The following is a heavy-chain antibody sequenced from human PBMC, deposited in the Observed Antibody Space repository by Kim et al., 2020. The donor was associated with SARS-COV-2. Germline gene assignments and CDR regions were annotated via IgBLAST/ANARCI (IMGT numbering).Heavy chain of an antibody. CDR1: GVSFSGYY. V-gene: IGHV4-34*01. J-gene: IGHJ4*02. CDR3: ARGGALRFLEWLVPSNYFDY. Sequence: SETLSLTCAVYGVSFSGYYWSWIRQPPGKGLEWIGEINHSGSTNYNPSLKSRVTISVYTSKNQFPLTLSSVTAADTAVYYCARGGALRFLEWLVPSNYFDYWGQGTLVTVSS. D-gene: IGHD3-3*01. CDR2: INHSGST.